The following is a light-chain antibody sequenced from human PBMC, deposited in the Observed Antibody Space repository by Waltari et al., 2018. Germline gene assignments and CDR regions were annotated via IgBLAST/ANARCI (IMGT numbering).Light chain of an antibody. CDR1: KSVSSY. J-gene: IGKJ3*01. Sequence: VILTQSPATLSLSPGERATLSCRASKSVSSYLAWYQQKPGQAPRLLIYGASSRATGIPDRFSGSGSGTEFTLTISSLEPEDFAVYYCQKYSSSPFTFGPGTKLDIK. CDR2: GAS. V-gene: IGKV3-20*01. CDR3: QKYSSSPFT.